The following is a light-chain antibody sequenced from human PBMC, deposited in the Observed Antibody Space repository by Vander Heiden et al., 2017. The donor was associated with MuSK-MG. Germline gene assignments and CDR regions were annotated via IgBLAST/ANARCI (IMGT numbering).Light chain of an antibody. CDR3: QQYGSSPLT. CDR1: QSVSSSY. J-gene: IGKJ4*01. CDR2: GAS. Sequence: EIVLTQSLGTLSFSPGERAPLSCSATQSVSSSYLAWYQQKPGQAPRLLIYGASSRDTGVPYRFSGSGSGTDFTLTISRLDPEDFAVYYCQQYGSSPLTFGGGTKVEIK. V-gene: IGKV3-20*01.